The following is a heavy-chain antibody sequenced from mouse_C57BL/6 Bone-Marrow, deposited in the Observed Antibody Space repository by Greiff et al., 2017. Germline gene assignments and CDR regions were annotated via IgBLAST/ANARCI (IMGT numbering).Heavy chain of an antibody. Sequence: EVQGVESGGGLVKPGGSLKLSCAASGFTFSSYTMSWVRQTPEKRLEWVATISGGGGNTYYPDSVKGRFTISRDNAKNTLYLQMSSLRSEDTALYYCARHDWDDHFDYWGQGTTLTVSS. CDR1: GFTFSSYT. CDR3: ARHDWDDHFDY. V-gene: IGHV5-9*01. J-gene: IGHJ2*01. CDR2: ISGGGGNT. D-gene: IGHD4-1*01.